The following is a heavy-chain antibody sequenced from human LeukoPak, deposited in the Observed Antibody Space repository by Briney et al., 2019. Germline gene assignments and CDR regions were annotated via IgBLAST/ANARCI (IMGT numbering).Heavy chain of an antibody. V-gene: IGHV1-2*02. CDR1: GYTFTGYY. CDR2: INPNSGDT. J-gene: IGHJ4*02. Sequence: ASVQVSCKASGYTFTGYYMHWVRQAPGQGLEWMGWINPNSGDTKYAQKFQGRVTMTRDTSISTAYMELSRLTSDDTAVYYCATQRGSYLWGTDFDYWGQGTLVTISS. CDR3: ATQRGSYLWGTDFDY. D-gene: IGHD3-16*01.